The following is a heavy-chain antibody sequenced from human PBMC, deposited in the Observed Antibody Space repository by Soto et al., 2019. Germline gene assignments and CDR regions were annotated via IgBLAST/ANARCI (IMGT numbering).Heavy chain of an antibody. V-gene: IGHV3-23*01. CDR2: ISGSGGST. J-gene: IGHJ5*02. Sequence: PGGSLRLSCAASGFTFSSYAMTWVRQAPGKGLEWVSAISGSGGSTYYGDSVKGRFTISRDNSKNTMYLQMNSLRAEDTAVYYCAKDDVYEFPYNWFDPWGQGTLVTVSS. D-gene: IGHD5-12*01. CDR1: GFTFSSYA. CDR3: AKDDVYEFPYNWFDP.